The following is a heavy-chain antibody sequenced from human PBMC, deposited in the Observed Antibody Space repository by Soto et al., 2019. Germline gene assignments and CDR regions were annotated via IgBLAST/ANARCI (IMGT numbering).Heavy chain of an antibody. CDR1: GFTFSSYA. J-gene: IGHJ4*02. Sequence: GGSLRLSCAASGFTFSSYAMHWVRQAPGKGLEWVAVISYDGSNKYYADSVKGRFTISRDNSKNTLYLQMNSLRAEDTAVYYCAREEDCSGGSCYHGPFDYWGQGTLVTVSS. V-gene: IGHV3-30-3*01. D-gene: IGHD2-15*01. CDR2: ISYDGSNK. CDR3: AREEDCSGGSCYHGPFDY.